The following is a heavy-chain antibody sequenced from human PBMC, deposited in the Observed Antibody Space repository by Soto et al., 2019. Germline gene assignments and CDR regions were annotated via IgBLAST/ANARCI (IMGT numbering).Heavy chain of an antibody. Sequence: QVQLVQSGAEVKKPGASVKVSCKASGYTFTSYGIGWGRQAPGKGLEWRGWISANNGNTNYAQKLQGRVTMTTDTSTSTAYMELRSLRSDDTAVYYCARAYRPGDCFDYWGQGTLVTVSS. CDR1: GYTFTSYG. CDR3: ARAYRPGDCFDY. V-gene: IGHV1-18*01. CDR2: ISANNGNT. D-gene: IGHD3-16*02. J-gene: IGHJ4*02.